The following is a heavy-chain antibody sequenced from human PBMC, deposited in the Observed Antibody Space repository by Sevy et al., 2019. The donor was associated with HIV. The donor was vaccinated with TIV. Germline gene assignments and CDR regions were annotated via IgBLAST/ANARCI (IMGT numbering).Heavy chain of an antibody. CDR3: VRDLAVAGGHFDY. Sequence: SQTLSLTCAISGDSVSSNSAAWNWIRQSPSRGLEWLGRTYYKSKWYNDYAVSVNSRITINADTSKNQFSLQLNSVTPEDTAIYYCVRDLAVAGGHFDYWGQGSLVTVSS. CDR2: TYYKSKWYN. CDR1: GDSVSSNSAA. J-gene: IGHJ4*02. D-gene: IGHD6-19*01. V-gene: IGHV6-1*01.